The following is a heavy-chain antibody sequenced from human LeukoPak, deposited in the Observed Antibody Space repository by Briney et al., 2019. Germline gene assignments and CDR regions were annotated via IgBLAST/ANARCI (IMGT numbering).Heavy chain of an antibody. J-gene: IGHJ4*02. V-gene: IGHV4-59*01. CDR3: ARSTGSTMFIDY. Sequence: SETLSLTCTVSGGSISPYYWSWIRQPPGKGLEWLGYIYYSGNTEYKPSPKSRVAMSVDTSKNQFSLGLSSVTAADTAVYYCARSTGSTMFIDYWGQGTLVTVSS. CDR1: GGSISPYY. CDR2: IYYSGNT. D-gene: IGHD3-10*02.